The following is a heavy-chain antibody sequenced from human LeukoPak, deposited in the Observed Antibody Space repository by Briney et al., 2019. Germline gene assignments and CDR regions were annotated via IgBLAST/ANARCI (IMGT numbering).Heavy chain of an antibody. J-gene: IGHJ5*02. V-gene: IGHV4-59*01. CDR1: GGSISSYY. CDR2: ISYSGGT. CDR3: AREPGFDSSGYLNWFDP. Sequence: SETLSLTCTVSGGSISSYYWSWIRQPPGKGLEWMACISYSGGTKYNPSLKSRVTISVDTSKNQLSLKLSSVTAADTAVYYCAREPGFDSSGYLNWFDPWGQGTLVTVSS. D-gene: IGHD3-22*01.